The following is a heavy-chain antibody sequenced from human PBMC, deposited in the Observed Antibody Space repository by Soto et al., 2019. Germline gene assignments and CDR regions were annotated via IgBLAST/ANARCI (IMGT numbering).Heavy chain of an antibody. D-gene: IGHD3-22*01. CDR1: RFTFSSYG. V-gene: IGHV3-30*18. CDR3: AKVLTYYYDSSGHSDAFDI. CDR2: ISYDGSNK. Sequence: VQLLESGGGLVQPGGSLRLSCAASRFTFSSYGMHWVRQAPGKGLEWVAVISYDGSNKYYADSVKGRFTISRDNSKNTLYLQMNSLRAEDTAVYYCAKVLTYYYDSSGHSDAFDIWGQGTMVTVSS. J-gene: IGHJ3*02.